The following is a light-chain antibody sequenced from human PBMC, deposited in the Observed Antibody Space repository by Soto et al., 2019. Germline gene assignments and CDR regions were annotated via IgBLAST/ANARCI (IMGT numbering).Light chain of an antibody. J-gene: IGKJ4*01. CDR1: QSVSSN. V-gene: IGKV3-15*01. Sequence: EIVMTQSPATLSVSPGERATLSCRASQSVSSNLAWYQQKPGQAPRLLIYGASTRATGIPARFSGSGSGTEFTLTISSLQYEDFAVYYCQQYNNWPPAFGGGTKVDIK. CDR2: GAS. CDR3: QQYNNWPPA.